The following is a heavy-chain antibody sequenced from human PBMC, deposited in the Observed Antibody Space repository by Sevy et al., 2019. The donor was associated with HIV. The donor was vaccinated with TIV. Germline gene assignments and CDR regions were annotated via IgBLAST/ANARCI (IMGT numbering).Heavy chain of an antibody. CDR3: ARGSRGTVDV. CDR1: GFTFSSYW. J-gene: IGHJ6*02. V-gene: IGHV3-74*01. D-gene: IGHD1-26*01. CDR2: INTEGGST. Sequence: GGSLRLSCAASGFTFSSYWTHWVRQAPGKGLLWVSRINTEGGSTNYADSVKGRFTISIDNAKNTLYLQMNRLGAEDTAEYYWARGSRGTVDVWGQGATVTVSS.